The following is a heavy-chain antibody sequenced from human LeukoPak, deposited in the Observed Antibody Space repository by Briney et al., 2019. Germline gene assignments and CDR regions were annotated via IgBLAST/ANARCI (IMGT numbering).Heavy chain of an antibody. D-gene: IGHD1-1*01. CDR2: INTNTGNP. Sequence: ASVKVSCKASGYTFTSYATNWVRQAPGQGLEWMGWINTNTGNPTYAQGFTGWFVFSLDTSVSTAYLQISSLKAEDTAVYYCARDVGFPAYKYYFDYWGQGTLVTVSS. J-gene: IGHJ4*02. CDR1: GYTFTSYA. V-gene: IGHV7-4-1*02. CDR3: ARDVGFPAYKYYFDY.